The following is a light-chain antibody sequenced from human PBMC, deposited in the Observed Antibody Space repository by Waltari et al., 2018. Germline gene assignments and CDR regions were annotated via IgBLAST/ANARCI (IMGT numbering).Light chain of an antibody. Sequence: QSVLTQPPSVSAAPGQKVSISCSGSSSNIGKNYVSWYQHLPATAPKPIIYDKNKRPPGIPDRFSGSKSGTSATLGITGLQTGDEADYYCATWDSSLSVGHVVFGGGTKLTVL. V-gene: IGLV1-51*01. J-gene: IGLJ2*01. CDR2: DKN. CDR3: ATWDSSLSVGHVV. CDR1: SSNIGKNY.